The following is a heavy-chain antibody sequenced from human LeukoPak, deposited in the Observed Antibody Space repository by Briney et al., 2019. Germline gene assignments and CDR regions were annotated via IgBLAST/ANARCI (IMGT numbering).Heavy chain of an antibody. CDR3: ARDLGSSTVTTAFDY. J-gene: IGHJ4*02. V-gene: IGHV3-11*01. Sequence: LSLTCAVYGGSFSGYYWSWIRQTPGKGLEWLSYISRTGNTIYYRDSVKGRFTISRDNANNQLHLQMDNLRAEDTAVYFCARDLGSSTVTTAFDYWGQGTLVTVSS. D-gene: IGHD4-17*01. CDR2: ISRTGNTI. CDR1: GGSFSGYY.